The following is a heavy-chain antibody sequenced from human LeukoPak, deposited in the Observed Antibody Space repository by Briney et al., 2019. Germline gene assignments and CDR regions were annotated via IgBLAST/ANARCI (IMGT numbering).Heavy chain of an antibody. CDR2: ISESGAIT. D-gene: IGHD3-9*01. CDR3: AVSVRFERVWHYFNN. CDR1: GFTFSSYA. Sequence: PGGSLRLSCAASGFTFSSYAMNWVRQAPGKGLKWVSGISESGAITHYADSVKGRFTIPRENSKNTVFLQMNSLRAEDTAVYYCAVSVRFERVWHYFNNWGQGTQVTVSP. V-gene: IGHV3-23*01. J-gene: IGHJ4*02.